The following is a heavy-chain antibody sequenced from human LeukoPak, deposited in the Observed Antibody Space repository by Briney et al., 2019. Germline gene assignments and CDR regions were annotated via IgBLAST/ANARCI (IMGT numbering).Heavy chain of an antibody. D-gene: IGHD6-13*01. J-gene: IGHJ4*02. CDR2: IYYSGST. CDR1: GGSISSYY. Sequence: SETLSLTCTVSGGSISSYYWSWIRQPPGKGLEWIGYIYYSGSTNYNPSLKSRVTISVGTSKNQFSLKLSSVTAADTAVCYCAREVGIAAAGTDYFDYWGQGTLVTVSS. V-gene: IGHV4-59*01. CDR3: AREVGIAAAGTDYFDY.